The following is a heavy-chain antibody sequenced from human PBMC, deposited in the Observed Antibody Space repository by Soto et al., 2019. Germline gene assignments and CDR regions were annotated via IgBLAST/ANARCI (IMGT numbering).Heavy chain of an antibody. D-gene: IGHD3-10*01. V-gene: IGHV4-59*01. CDR1: VGSIISYY. CDR2: IYYSGST. CDR3: ARGRGSGSSFYYYGMDV. Sequence: PSETLSLTCTFSVGSIISYYWSWIRQPPGKGLEWIGYIYYSGSTNYNPSLKSRVTISVDTSKNQFSLKLSSVTAADTAVYYCARGRGSGSSFYYYGMDVWGQGTTVTVSS. J-gene: IGHJ6*02.